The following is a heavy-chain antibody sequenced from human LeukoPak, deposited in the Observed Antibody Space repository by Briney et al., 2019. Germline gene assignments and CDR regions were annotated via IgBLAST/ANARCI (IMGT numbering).Heavy chain of an antibody. CDR2: IIPIFGTA. D-gene: IGHD3-10*01. CDR3: ARGNRVRGVMS. V-gene: IGHV1-69*05. CDR1: GGTFSSYA. J-gene: IGHJ4*02. Sequence: SVKVSCKASGGTFSSYAISWVRQAPGQGLEWMGGIIPIFGTANYAQKFQGRVTMTRDTSISTAYMELSRLRSDDTAVYYCARGNRVRGVMSWGQGTLVTVSS.